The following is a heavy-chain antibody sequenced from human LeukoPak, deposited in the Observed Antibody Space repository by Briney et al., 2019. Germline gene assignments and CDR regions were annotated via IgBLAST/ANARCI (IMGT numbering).Heavy chain of an antibody. D-gene: IGHD6-19*01. CDR2: TYYRSKWYY. CDR3: ARDEGNTGWYTFDF. V-gene: IGHV6-1*01. Sequence: QTLSLTCAISGDSVSSKNGAWNWIRQSPSRGLEWLGRTYYRSKWYYDYAESMKGRVTINPDTSKNQFSLQLNSVTPEDTAVYYCARDEGNTGWYTFDFWGQGSLVTVNS. CDR1: GDSVSSKNGA. J-gene: IGHJ4*02.